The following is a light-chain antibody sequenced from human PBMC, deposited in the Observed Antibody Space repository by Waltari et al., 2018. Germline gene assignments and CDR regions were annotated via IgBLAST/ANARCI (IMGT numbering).Light chain of an antibody. J-gene: IGKJ4*01. CDR2: DAS. CDR1: QSVSSY. Sequence: EIVLTQSPATLSLSPGERDTLSCRASQSVSSYLAWYQQKPGQAPRLLISDASNRATCIPARFSGSGSGTDFTLTISSLEPEDFAVYYCQQRSNWPRALTFGGGTKVEIK. V-gene: IGKV3-11*01. CDR3: QQRSNWPRALT.